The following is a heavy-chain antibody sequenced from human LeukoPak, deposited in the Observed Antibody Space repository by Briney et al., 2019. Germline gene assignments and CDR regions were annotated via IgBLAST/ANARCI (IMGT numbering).Heavy chain of an antibody. D-gene: IGHD6-13*01. CDR1: GFTFDDYT. CDR3: AKGGYSSSWTIDY. CDR2: ISWAGGCT. Sequence: QPGGPLRLSCAASGFTFDDYTMHGVRQAPGKGLEWVSLISWAGGCTYYADSVKGRFTISRDNSKSSMYLQMNSLRTEDTALYYCAKGGYSSSWTIDYWGRGTLVTVSS. V-gene: IGHV3-43*01. J-gene: IGHJ4*02.